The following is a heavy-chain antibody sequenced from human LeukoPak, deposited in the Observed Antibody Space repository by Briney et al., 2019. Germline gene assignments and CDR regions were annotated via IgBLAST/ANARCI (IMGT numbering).Heavy chain of an antibody. CDR3: GRARGYSYGYVGD. V-gene: IGHV4-34*01. D-gene: IGHD5-18*01. J-gene: IGHJ2*01. Sequence: SETLSLTCAVYGGSFSGFYWSWIRQPPGQGLEWIGEINHSGRTNFNSSLKSRVTISIDTSKNQFPLQLSSVTAADTAVCYCGRARGYSYGYVGDWGRGTLVTVSS. CDR2: INHSGRT. CDR1: GGSFSGFY.